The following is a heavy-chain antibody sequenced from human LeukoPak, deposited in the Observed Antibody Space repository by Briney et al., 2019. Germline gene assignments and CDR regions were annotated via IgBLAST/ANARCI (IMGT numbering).Heavy chain of an antibody. Sequence: GGSLRLSCAASGFTFSSYWMSWVRQAPGKGLEWVANIKQDGSEEYYVDSVKGRFTISRDNAKNSLYLQMNSLRAEDTAVYYCARANSSGWYDYWGQGTLVTVSS. J-gene: IGHJ4*02. V-gene: IGHV3-7*01. CDR1: GFTFSSYW. CDR2: IKQDGSEE. CDR3: ARANSSGWYDY. D-gene: IGHD6-19*01.